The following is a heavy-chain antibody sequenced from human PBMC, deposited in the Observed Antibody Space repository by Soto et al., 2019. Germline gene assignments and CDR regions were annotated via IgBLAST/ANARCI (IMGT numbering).Heavy chain of an antibody. J-gene: IGHJ5*02. Sequence: ASVKVSCKASGYTFTGYYMHWVRQAPGQGLEWMGWINPNSGGTNYAQKFQGWVTMTRDTSISTAYMELSRLRSDDTAVYYCARAPYSSSWYRFDPWGQGTLVTVSS. CDR2: INPNSGGT. D-gene: IGHD6-13*01. CDR3: ARAPYSSSWYRFDP. V-gene: IGHV1-2*04. CDR1: GYTFTGYY.